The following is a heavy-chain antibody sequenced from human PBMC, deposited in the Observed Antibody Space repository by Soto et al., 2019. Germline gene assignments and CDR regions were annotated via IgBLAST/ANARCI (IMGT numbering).Heavy chain of an antibody. CDR1: GFTFISYA. D-gene: IGHD3-22*01. V-gene: IGHV3-23*01. Sequence: GSLRLSCTASGFTFISYAMNWARQAPGKGLEWVSAIRASVGTTYYADSVKGRFTISRDNSKNTLYLQMNSLRAEDTAVYYCARDRRYYYDSSGPLGYWGQGT. CDR2: IRASVGTT. J-gene: IGHJ4*02. CDR3: ARDRRYYYDSSGPLGY.